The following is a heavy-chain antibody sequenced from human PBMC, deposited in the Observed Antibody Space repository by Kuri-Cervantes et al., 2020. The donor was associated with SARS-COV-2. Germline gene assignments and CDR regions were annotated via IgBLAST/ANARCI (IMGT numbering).Heavy chain of an antibody. CDR3: ARGRRIVVVPAASPPTLSPFDI. V-gene: IGHV4-39*07. CDR1: GGSISSSTYY. J-gene: IGHJ3*02. CDR2: IYYSGST. D-gene: IGHD2-2*01. Sequence: SETLSLTCTVSGGSISSSTYYWGWIRQPPGKGLEWIGTIYYSGSTNYNPSLKSRVTISVDTSKNQFSLKLSSVTAADTAVYYCARGRRIVVVPAASPPTLSPFDIWGQGTMVTVSS.